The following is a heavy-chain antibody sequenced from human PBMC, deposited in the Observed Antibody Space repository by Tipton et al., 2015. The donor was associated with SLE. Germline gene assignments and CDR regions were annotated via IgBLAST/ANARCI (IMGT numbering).Heavy chain of an antibody. CDR1: GFTFSSYS. CDR2: ISSSNSTI. CDR3: ARDRKLSEYSGYDVVAAFDI. D-gene: IGHD5-12*01. V-gene: IGHV3-48*01. Sequence: SLRLSCAASGFTFSSYSMNWVRQAPGKGLEWVSYISSSNSTIYYADPVKGRFTISRDNAKNSLYLQMNSLRAEDTAVYYCARDRKLSEYSGYDVVAAFDIWGQGTMVTVSS. J-gene: IGHJ3*02.